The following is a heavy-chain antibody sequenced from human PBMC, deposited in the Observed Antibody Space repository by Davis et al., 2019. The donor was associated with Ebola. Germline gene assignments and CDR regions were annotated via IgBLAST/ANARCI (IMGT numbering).Heavy chain of an antibody. D-gene: IGHD6-13*01. CDR3: ARDATGGVAAIATNYFDC. J-gene: IGHJ4*02. Sequence: AASVKVSCKASGYTFTNSYMHWVRQAPGQGLEWMGIINPSDGRTSYAQKFQGRVTMTRDTSTTSVYMELSSLRSEDTAVYYCARDATGGVAAIATNYFDCWGQGALVTVSS. V-gene: IGHV1-46*01. CDR1: GYTFTNSY. CDR2: INPSDGRT.